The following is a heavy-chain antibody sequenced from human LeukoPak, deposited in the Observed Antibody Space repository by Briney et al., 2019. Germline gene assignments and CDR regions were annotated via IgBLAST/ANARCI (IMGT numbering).Heavy chain of an antibody. CDR3: ARADGSGYYYFDY. CDR2: INHSGST. J-gene: IGHJ4*02. CDR1: GGSFSGYY. V-gene: IGHV4-34*01. D-gene: IGHD3-22*01. Sequence: SETLSLTCAVYGGSFSGYYWSWIRQPPGKGLEWIGEINHSGSTHYNPSLKSRVTMSVDTSKNQFSLKLTSVTAADTAVYYCARADGSGYYYFDYWGQGTLVTVSS.